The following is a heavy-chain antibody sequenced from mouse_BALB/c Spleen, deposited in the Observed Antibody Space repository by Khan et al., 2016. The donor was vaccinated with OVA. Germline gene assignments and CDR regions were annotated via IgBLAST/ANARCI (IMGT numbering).Heavy chain of an antibody. J-gene: IGHJ3*01. CDR2: IYPGDGDT. CDR1: GYTFTSYW. Sequence: VQLQQSGAELARPGASVKLSCKASGYTFTSYWMQWVKQRPGQGLEWIGAIYPGDGDTRYTQKLKGKATLTADKSSSTAYMQLSSLASEDSAVYYCSRSYDVYYGGFSYWGQGTLVTVSA. V-gene: IGHV1-87*01. D-gene: IGHD2-3*01. CDR3: SRSYDVYYGGFSY.